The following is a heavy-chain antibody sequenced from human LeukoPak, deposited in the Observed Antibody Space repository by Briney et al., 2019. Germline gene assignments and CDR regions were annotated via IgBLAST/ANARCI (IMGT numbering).Heavy chain of an antibody. Sequence: GESLKISCKASSYSFTDYWIGWVRQMPGQGLEWMGIVYPAGSQTIYSPSFQGQVTISVDKSISTAYLQWSSLKASDTAMYYCARHASLRGDGYTNPDYWGQGTLVTVSS. D-gene: IGHD5-24*01. CDR3: ARHASLRGDGYTNPDY. J-gene: IGHJ4*02. V-gene: IGHV5-51*01. CDR2: VYPAGSQT. CDR1: SYSFTDYW.